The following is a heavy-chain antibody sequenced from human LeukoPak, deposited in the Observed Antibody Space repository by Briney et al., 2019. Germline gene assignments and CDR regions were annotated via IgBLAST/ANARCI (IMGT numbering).Heavy chain of an antibody. V-gene: IGHV1-69*04. D-gene: IGHD1-26*01. CDR1: GGTFSSYA. J-gene: IGHJ6*02. CDR3: AIGSWYYYYGMDV. Sequence: SVKVSCKASGGTFSSYAISWVRQAPGQGLEWMGRIIPILGIANYAQKFQGRVTITADKSTSTAYMELSSLRSEDTAVYYCAIGSWYYYYGMDVWGQGTTVTVSS. CDR2: IIPILGIA.